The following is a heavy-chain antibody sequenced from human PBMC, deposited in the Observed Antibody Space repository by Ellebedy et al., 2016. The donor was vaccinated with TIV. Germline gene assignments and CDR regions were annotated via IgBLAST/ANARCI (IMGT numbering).Heavy chain of an antibody. CDR1: GFTFRSYE. Sequence: PGGSLRLSCAASGFTFRSYEMSWVRQAPGKGREWVLYISSSGGTIYSADSVKGRFAISRENAKNSLYLQMNSLRAEDTALYYCARDRGGSYFDYWGQGALVTVSS. CDR3: ARDRGGSYFDY. CDR2: ISSSGGTI. J-gene: IGHJ4*02. V-gene: IGHV3-48*03. D-gene: IGHD1-26*01.